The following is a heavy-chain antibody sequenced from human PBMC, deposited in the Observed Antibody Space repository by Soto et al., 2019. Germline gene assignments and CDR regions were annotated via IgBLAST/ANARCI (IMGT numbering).Heavy chain of an antibody. CDR3: AHIFIHFDWWVFDY. Sequence: SGPTLVNPTQTLTLTCTFSGFSLSTSGVGVGWIRQPPGKALEWLALIYWDDDKRYSPSLKSRLTITKDTSKNQVVLTITNMEPVDTATYFCAHIFIHFDWWVFDYWGQGTLVTVSS. CDR2: IYWDDDK. J-gene: IGHJ4*02. V-gene: IGHV2-5*02. CDR1: GFSLSTSGVG. D-gene: IGHD3-9*01.